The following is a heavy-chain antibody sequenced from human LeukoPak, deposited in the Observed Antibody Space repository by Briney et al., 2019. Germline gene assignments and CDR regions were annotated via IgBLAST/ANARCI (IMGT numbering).Heavy chain of an antibody. CDR2: IYYSGST. Sequence: SETLSLTCAVYGGAYSGYYWSWIRQPPGKGLEWIGYIYYSGSTNYNPSLKSRVTISVDTSKNQFSLKLTSVTAADTAVYYCARDTEMALYYWGQGTLVTVSS. CDR1: GGAYSGYY. V-gene: IGHV4-59*01. J-gene: IGHJ4*02. D-gene: IGHD5-24*01. CDR3: ARDTEMALYY.